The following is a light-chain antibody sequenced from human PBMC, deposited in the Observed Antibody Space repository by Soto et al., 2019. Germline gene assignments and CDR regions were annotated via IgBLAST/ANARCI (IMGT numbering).Light chain of an antibody. CDR3: QQYNSYSPLT. V-gene: IGKV1-5*01. Sequence: DIQMTQSPSTLSASVGDRVTITCRASQCITNWLAWYQHKPGNAPKLLVYDASSLESGVPSRFSGSGSGTEFTLTISSLQPDDFATYYCQQYNSYSPLTFGPGTKVDIK. CDR2: DAS. J-gene: IGKJ3*01. CDR1: QCITNW.